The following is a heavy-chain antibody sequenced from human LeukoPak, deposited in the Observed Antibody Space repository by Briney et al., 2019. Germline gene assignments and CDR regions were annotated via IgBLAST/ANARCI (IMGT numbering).Heavy chain of an antibody. CDR1: GYTFTGYY. CDR2: INPNSGGT. Sequence: GASVKVSCKASGYTFTGYYMHWVRQAPGQGLEWMGWINPNSGGTNYAQKFQGRVTMTRDTSISTAYMELSRLRSDDTAVYYCARDPPVYYDSSGYHVAGFDYWGQGTLVTVSS. D-gene: IGHD3-22*01. J-gene: IGHJ4*02. V-gene: IGHV1-2*02. CDR3: ARDPPVYYDSSGYHVAGFDY.